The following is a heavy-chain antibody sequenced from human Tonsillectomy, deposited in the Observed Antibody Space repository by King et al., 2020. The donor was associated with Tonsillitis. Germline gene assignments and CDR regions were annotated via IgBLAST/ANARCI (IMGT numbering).Heavy chain of an antibody. CDR3: AKDNYDFWSGPAY. D-gene: IGHD3-3*01. CDR2: ISWNSGGI. CDR1: GFTFDDYA. J-gene: IGHJ4*02. V-gene: IGHV3-9*01. Sequence: VQLVESGGGLVQPGRSLRLSCAASGFTFDDYAMHWVRQAPGKGLEWVSGISWNSGGIGYADSVKGRFTISRDNAKNSRYLQMNSLRAEDTALYYCAKDNYDFWSGPAYWGQGTLVTVSS.